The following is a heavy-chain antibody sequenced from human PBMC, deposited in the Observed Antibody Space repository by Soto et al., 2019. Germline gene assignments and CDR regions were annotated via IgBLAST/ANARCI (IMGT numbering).Heavy chain of an antibody. CDR3: AKVDCSSPTCYGGSFDY. J-gene: IGHJ4*02. V-gene: IGHV3-23*01. D-gene: IGHD2-2*01. Sequence: GGSLRLSCAASGFTFSGYAMTWVRQAPGKGLEWVSGISGGGDSTDYADSVKGRFTISRDNSRNTLYLQMNSLRAEDTAVYYCAKVDCSSPTCYGGSFDYWGQGTLVTVSS. CDR1: GFTFSGYA. CDR2: ISGGGDST.